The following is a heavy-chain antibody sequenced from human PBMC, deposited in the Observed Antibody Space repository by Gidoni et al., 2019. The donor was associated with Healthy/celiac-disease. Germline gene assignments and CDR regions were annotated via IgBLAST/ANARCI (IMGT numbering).Heavy chain of an antibody. CDR1: GFTFSSYS. CDR2: ISSSSSTI. Sequence: EVQLVESGGGLVQPGGSLRLSCAASGFTFSSYSMNWVRQAPGKGLEWVSYISSSSSTIYYAYSVKGRFTISRDNAKNSLYLQMNSLRAEDTAVYYCARVVRYQLLRGGGYYYYGMDVWGQGTTVTVSS. V-gene: IGHV3-48*01. CDR3: ARVVRYQLLRGGGYYYYGMDV. J-gene: IGHJ6*02. D-gene: IGHD2-2*01.